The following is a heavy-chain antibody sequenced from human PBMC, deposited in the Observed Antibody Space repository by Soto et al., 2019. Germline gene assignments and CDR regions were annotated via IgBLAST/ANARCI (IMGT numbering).Heavy chain of an antibody. J-gene: IGHJ6*02. D-gene: IGHD1-1*01. CDR1: GGSISSGDYY. Sequence: PSETLSLTCTVSGGSISSGDYYWSWIRQPPGKGLEWIGYIYYSGSTYYNPSLKSRVTISIDTSKNQFSLKLSSVTAADTAVYYCASQNNPYYYYGMDVWGQGTTVTVSS. CDR2: IYYSGST. V-gene: IGHV4-30-4*01. CDR3: ASQNNPYYYYGMDV.